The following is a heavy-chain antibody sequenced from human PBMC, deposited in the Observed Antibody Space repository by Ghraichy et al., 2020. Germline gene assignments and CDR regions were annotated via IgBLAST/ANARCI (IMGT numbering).Heavy chain of an antibody. CDR1: GFTFTTAW. D-gene: IGHD2-21*02. V-gene: IGHV3-15*01. CDR3: TTDRQFTGDWLPQQVDN. CDR2: IKGKTDGGTT. J-gene: IGHJ4*02. Sequence: GGSLRLSCAASGFTFTTAWMSWVRRAPGKGLEWVARIKGKTDGGTTDYAAPVKGRFTISRDDSRDMLYLQMNSLKTEDTAVYYCTTDRQFTGDWLPQQVDNWGQGTVVTVSA.